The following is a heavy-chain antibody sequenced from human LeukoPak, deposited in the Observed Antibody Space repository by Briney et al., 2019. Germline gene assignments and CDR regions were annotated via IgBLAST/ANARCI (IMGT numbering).Heavy chain of an antibody. CDR3: ARGDIVVVPYYYMDV. D-gene: IGHD2-2*01. V-gene: IGHV1-69*05. J-gene: IGHJ6*03. CDR2: IIPIFGTA. Sequence: SVKVSCKASGGTFSSYAISWVRQAPGQGLEWMGRIIPIFGTANYAQKFQGRVTITTDESTSTAYMELSSLRSEDTAVYYCARGDIVVVPYYYMDVWGKGTTVTVSS. CDR1: GGTFSSYA.